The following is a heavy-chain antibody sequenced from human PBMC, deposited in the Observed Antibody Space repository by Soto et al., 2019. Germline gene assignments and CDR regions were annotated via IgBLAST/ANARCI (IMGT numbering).Heavy chain of an antibody. CDR3: ASSSRFDSSGYPWGYFDY. CDR2: ISYSGST. D-gene: IGHD3-22*01. Sequence: RSLTCTVSGGSISSSDYYWSWIRQSPGEGLEWIGYISYSGSTYYNPSLKSRITISVDTSKNQFSLKLSSVTAADTAVYYCASSSRFDSSGYPWGYFDYWGQGILVTVSS. V-gene: IGHV4-30-4*01. CDR1: GGSISSSDYY. J-gene: IGHJ4*02.